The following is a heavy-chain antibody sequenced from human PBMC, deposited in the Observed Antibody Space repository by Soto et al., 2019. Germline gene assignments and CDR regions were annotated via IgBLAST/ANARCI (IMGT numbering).Heavy chain of an antibody. V-gene: IGHV6-1*01. CDR1: GDSVSSNSAA. CDR3: ARVLRYSSGWYDAFDI. CDR2: TYYRSKWYN. D-gene: IGHD6-19*01. J-gene: IGHJ3*02. Sequence: SQTLSLTCAISGDSVSSNSAAWNWIRQSPSRGLEWLGRTYYRSKWYNDYAVSVKSRITINPGTSKNQFSLQLNSVTPEDTAVYYCARVLRYSSGWYDAFDIWGQGTMVTVSS.